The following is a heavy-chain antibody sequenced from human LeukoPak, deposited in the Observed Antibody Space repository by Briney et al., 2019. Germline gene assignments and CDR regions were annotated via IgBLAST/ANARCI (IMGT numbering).Heavy chain of an antibody. CDR2: INAGNGNT. CDR1: GYTFTSYA. D-gene: IGHD3-22*01. Sequence: ASVKVSCTASGYTFTSYAMHWVRQAPGQRLEWVGWINAGNGNTKYSQKFQGRVTITRDTSASTAYMELSSLRSEDTAVYYCARSGYYPFTHGMDVWGQGTTVTVSS. V-gene: IGHV1-3*01. J-gene: IGHJ6*02. CDR3: ARSGYYPFTHGMDV.